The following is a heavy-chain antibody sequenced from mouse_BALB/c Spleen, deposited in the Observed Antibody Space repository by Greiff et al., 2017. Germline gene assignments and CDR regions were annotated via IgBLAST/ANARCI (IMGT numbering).Heavy chain of an antibody. CDR3: ARAGRSSMVSTPFAY. D-gene: IGHD2-2*01. V-gene: IGHV1-4*02. CDR2: INPRSGYT. Sequence: VQLQQSAAELARPGASVKMSCKASGYTFTSYTMHWVQQRPGQGLEWMGYINPRSGYTEYYQKFKDKTTLTADKSTTTAYMQLSSLTSEASAIYYCARAGRSSMVSTPFAYWGQGTLVTVSA. CDR1: GYTFTSYT. J-gene: IGHJ3*01.